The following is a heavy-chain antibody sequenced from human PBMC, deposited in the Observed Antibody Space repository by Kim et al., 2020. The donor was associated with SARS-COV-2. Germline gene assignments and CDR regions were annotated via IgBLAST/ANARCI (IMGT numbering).Heavy chain of an antibody. J-gene: IGHJ6*03. CDR2: MNPNSGNT. D-gene: IGHD3-3*01. CDR3: AREGPRADVWSGYYPYYMDV. CDR1: GYTFTSYD. Sequence: ASVKVSCKASGYTFTSYDINWVRQATGQGLEWMGWMNPNSGNTGYAQKFQGRVTMTRNTSISTAYMELSSLRSEDTAVYYCAREGPRADVWSGYYPYYMDVWGKGTTVTVSS. V-gene: IGHV1-8*01.